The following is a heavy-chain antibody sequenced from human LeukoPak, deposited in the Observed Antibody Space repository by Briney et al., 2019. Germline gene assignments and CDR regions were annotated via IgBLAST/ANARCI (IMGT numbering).Heavy chain of an antibody. V-gene: IGHV3-74*01. Sequence: GGSLRLSCAASGFTFNSYWMHWVRQAPGKGLVWVSRINSDGSRKSYADTVKGRFTISRDNAKNTLYLQMNSLRVEDTAVYYCARIGGSSSAFDIWGQGTVVTVSS. CDR2: INSDGSRK. CDR3: ARIGGSSSAFDI. D-gene: IGHD1-26*01. J-gene: IGHJ3*02. CDR1: GFTFNSYW.